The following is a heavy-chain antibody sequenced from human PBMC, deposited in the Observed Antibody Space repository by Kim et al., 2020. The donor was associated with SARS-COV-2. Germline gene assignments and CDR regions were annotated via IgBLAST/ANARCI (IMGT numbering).Heavy chain of an antibody. CDR2: ISYDGSNK. V-gene: IGHV3-30-3*01. Sequence: GGSLRLSCAASGFTFSSYAMHWVRQAPGKGLEWVAFISYDGSNKYYADSVKGRFTISRDNSKNTLYLQMNSLRAEDTAVYYCARALYYDSSGYYKGPFDYWGQGTLVTVSS. CDR3: ARALYYDSSGYYKGPFDY. CDR1: GFTFSSYA. D-gene: IGHD3-22*01. J-gene: IGHJ4*02.